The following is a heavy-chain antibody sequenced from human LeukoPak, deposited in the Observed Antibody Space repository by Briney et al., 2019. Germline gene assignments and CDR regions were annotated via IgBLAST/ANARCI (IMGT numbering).Heavy chain of an antibody. CDR1: GVSISSGGYY. CDR2: IYYSGST. D-gene: IGHD5-12*01. J-gene: IGHJ4*02. V-gene: IGHV4-31*03. CDR3: ARGGTLPDGGYDY. Sequence: IPSETLSLTCTVSGVSISSGGYYWSWIRQHPGKGLEWIGYIYYSGSTYYNPSLKSRVTISVDTSKNQFSLKLSSVTAADTAVYYCARGGTLPDGGYDYWGQGTLVTVSS.